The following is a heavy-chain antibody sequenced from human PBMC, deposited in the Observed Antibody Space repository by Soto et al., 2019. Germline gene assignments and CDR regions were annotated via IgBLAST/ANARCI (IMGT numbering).Heavy chain of an antibody. D-gene: IGHD2-21*02. J-gene: IGHJ4*02. Sequence: QVQLQESGPGLVKPSGTLSLTCAVSGDSISSDKWWSWVRQPPGKGLEWIGEIHHSGRTNCNPALKSRVTILVEKSKNQVSLELSSMTAADTAVYYWARGDDWKFDYWGQGTLVTVSS. V-gene: IGHV4-4*02. CDR2: IHHSGRT. CDR3: ARGDDWKFDY. CDR1: GDSISSDKW.